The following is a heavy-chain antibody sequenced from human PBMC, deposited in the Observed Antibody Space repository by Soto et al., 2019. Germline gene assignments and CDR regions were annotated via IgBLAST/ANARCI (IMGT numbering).Heavy chain of an antibody. V-gene: IGHV5-51*03. CDR3: AKGPQTNVGWPYYFDS. CDR2: IYPGDSDT. CDR1: GFTFTSYW. J-gene: IGHJ4*02. D-gene: IGHD6-19*01. Sequence: GESLKISFRGSGFTFTSYWIAWVRQMPGKGLEWMGIIYPGDSDTSYSPSFQGQVTISRDNARNSMSLQMNSLRDEDTALYYCAKGPQTNVGWPYYFDSWGQGVPVTVSS.